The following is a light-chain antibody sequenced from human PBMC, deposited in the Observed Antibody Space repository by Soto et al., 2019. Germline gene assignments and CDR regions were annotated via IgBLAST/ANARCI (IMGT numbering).Light chain of an antibody. CDR1: QSVSSSY. V-gene: IGKV3-20*01. J-gene: IGKJ5*01. Sequence: EIVLTQSPGTLSLSPGERATLSCRASQSVSSSYLAWYQQKPGQAPRLLIYGASSRATGIPDRFSGSGSGTDFTLTISRLEPEDFALYYCQQYGHSPITFG. CDR3: QQYGHSPIT. CDR2: GAS.